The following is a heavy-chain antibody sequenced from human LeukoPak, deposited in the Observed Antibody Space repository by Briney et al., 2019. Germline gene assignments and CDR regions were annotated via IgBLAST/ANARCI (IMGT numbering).Heavy chain of an antibody. CDR2: ISSSSSAI. CDR3: ARDLGVVRGAITPDY. J-gene: IGHJ4*02. Sequence: PGGSLRLSCAASGFTFSTYGMNWVRQAPGGGLEWVSYISSSSSAIDYADSVKGRFTISRDNAKNSLHLQMNSLRAEDTAVYYCARDLGVVRGAITPDYWGQGTLVTVSS. D-gene: IGHD3-10*01. V-gene: IGHV3-48*01. CDR1: GFTFSTYG.